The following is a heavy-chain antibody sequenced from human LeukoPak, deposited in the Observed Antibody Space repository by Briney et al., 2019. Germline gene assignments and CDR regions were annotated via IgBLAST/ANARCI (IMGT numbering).Heavy chain of an antibody. D-gene: IGHD2-8*01. CDR1: DGTISSTSFY. J-gene: IGHJ4*02. CDR2: IFYSDNT. V-gene: IGHV4-39*02. CDR3: TRLGDNGSASYYFDS. Sequence: SETLSLTCTVSDGTISSTSFYWAWIRQPPGKGLEWIGTIFYSDNTYYNPSLESRVTISADTSRNLFSLKLTSVTAADTAVYFCTRLGDNGSASYYFDSWGQGTLVTVSS.